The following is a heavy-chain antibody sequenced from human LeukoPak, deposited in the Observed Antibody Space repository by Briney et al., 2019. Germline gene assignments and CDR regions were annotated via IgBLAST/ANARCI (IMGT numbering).Heavy chain of an antibody. CDR1: GYTFTGYY. V-gene: IGHV1-2*02. D-gene: IGHD6-19*01. CDR3: ARDYEYSSGWYEVDY. Sequence: ASVNVSCKASGYTFTGYYMHWVRQAPGQGLDWMGWINPNSGGTNYAQKFQGRVTMTRDTSISTAYMELSRLRSDDTAVYYCARDYEYSSGWYEVDYWGQGTLVTVSS. CDR2: INPNSGGT. J-gene: IGHJ4*02.